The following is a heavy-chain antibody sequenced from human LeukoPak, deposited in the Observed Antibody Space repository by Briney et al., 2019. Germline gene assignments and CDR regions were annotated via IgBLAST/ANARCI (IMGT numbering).Heavy chain of an antibody. D-gene: IGHD5-24*01. CDR2: IYADGST. CDR3: AGHGKMANIYHFDY. CDR1: GDSIASSTYY. J-gene: IGHJ4*02. V-gene: IGHV4-61*02. Sequence: SETLSLTCAVSGDSIASSTYYWSWIRQPAGKGLDWIGRIYADGSTNYNPSLKSRVTMSVDTSKNQFSLKLSSVIATDTAVYYCAGHGKMANIYHFDYWGQGTLVTVSS.